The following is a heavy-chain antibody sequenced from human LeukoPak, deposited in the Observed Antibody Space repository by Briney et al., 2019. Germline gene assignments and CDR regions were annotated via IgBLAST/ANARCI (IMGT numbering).Heavy chain of an antibody. D-gene: IGHD6-6*01. CDR3: ARRRWSSSSVIGY. J-gene: IGHJ4*02. V-gene: IGHV4-34*01. Sequence: SETLSLTCAMYGGSLSGYYWSWIRQSPDGGLEWIGEINHSGSINDNPSLKRRVTMSVDTSKDPSSLRLTSLTAADTAGYYCARRRWSSSSVIGYWSRGTRVTVSS. CDR1: GGSLSGYY. CDR2: INHSGSI.